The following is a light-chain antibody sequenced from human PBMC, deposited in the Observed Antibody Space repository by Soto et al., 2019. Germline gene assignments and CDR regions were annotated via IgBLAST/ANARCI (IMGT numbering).Light chain of an antibody. CDR2: GAS. CDR3: QKYNSWPPIT. Sequence: ETVMTQSPATLSVSPGERATLSCWASQSVNSNLAWYQQKLGQAPRVLIYGASTRATGIPARFSGSGSETEFILTISRLQSEDFAVYYCQKYNSWPPITFGQGTRLEIK. CDR1: QSVNSN. J-gene: IGKJ5*01. V-gene: IGKV3-15*01.